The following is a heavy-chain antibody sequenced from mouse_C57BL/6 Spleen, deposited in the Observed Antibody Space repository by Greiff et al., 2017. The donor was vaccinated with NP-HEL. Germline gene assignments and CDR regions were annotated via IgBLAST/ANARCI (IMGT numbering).Heavy chain of an antibody. D-gene: IGHD3-1*01. CDR1: GYTFTDYE. CDR2: IDPETGGT. J-gene: IGHJ3*01. Sequence: VQLQQSGAELVRPGASVTLSCKASGYTFTDYEMHWVKQTPVHGLEWIGAIDPETGGTAYNQKFKGKAILTADKSSSTAYMELRSLTSEDSAVYYCTRRGTAQATFAYWGQGTLVTVSA. CDR3: TRRGTAQATFAY. V-gene: IGHV1-15*01.